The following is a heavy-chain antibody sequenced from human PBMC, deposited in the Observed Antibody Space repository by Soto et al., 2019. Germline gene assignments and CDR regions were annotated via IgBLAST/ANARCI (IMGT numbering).Heavy chain of an antibody. D-gene: IGHD3-22*01. V-gene: IGHV4-30-4*01. Sequence: SETLSLTCTVSGGSINRGDYYWNWIRQPPGKGLEWIGYIYYSGTTSYNPSLKSRVTISLDTSKNQFSLKLRSVTAADTAVYYCASRRDDYDSIVWYWFDPWGQGTQVTVSS. CDR1: GGSINRGDYY. J-gene: IGHJ5*02. CDR3: ASRRDDYDSIVWYWFDP. CDR2: IYYSGTT.